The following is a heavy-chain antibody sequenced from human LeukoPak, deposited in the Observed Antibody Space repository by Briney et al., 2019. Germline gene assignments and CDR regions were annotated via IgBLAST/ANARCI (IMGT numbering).Heavy chain of an antibody. CDR2: ISYDGSNK. V-gene: IGHV3-30*18. Sequence: GGSLRLSCAASGFTFSSYGMRWVRQAPGKGLEWVAVISYDGSNKYYADSVKGRFTISRDNSKNTLYLQMNSLRAEDTAVYYCAKVSTGYYDSSGYYYPGNDFDYWGQGTLVTVSS. CDR1: GFTFSSYG. D-gene: IGHD3-22*01. CDR3: AKVSTGYYDSSGYYYPGNDFDY. J-gene: IGHJ4*02.